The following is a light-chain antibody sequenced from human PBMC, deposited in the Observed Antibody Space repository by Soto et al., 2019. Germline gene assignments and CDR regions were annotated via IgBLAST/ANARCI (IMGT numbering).Light chain of an antibody. CDR2: DAS. J-gene: IGKJ1*01. CDR1: QSISSC. CDR3: QQYNSYSPT. Sequence: DIKMTQYPSTLAGSVGDRVTITCRSSQSISSCLAWYQQIPGQAPKLLIYDASSLASGVPSRFSGSGSGTEFTLTISSLQPDDFATYYRQQYNSYSPTFGQGTKVDI. V-gene: IGKV1-5*01.